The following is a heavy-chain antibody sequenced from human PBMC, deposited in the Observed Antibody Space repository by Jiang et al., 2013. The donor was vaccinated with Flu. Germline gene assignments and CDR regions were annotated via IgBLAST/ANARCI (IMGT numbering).Heavy chain of an antibody. Sequence: QSGSELKKPGASVKVSCKASGYTFNMYSINWVRQAPGQGLEWMGWINTNTGNPTYAQGFTGRFVFSLDTSVSTAYLQISSLKAEDTAVYYCARGGSGYDGYYYYGMDVWGQGTT. J-gene: IGHJ6*02. CDR1: GYTFNMYS. D-gene: IGHD5-12*01. CDR3: ARGGSGYDGYYYYGMDV. V-gene: IGHV7-4-1*02. CDR2: INTNTGNP.